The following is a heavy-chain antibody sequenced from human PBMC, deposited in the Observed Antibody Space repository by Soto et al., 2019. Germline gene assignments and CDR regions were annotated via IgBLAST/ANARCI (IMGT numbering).Heavy chain of an antibody. CDR3: GRLAEAATGHTDFDF. V-gene: IGHV4-39*02. D-gene: IGHD2-15*01. Sequence: SETLSLTCTVSGASIKSRNYFWGWIRQPPGKGLEFVGSIHSSGGTYYNPSLKSRVTVSVDLSNSHFSLSLKSLTATDTAVYYCGRLAEAATGHTDFDFWGQGTLVTV. CDR1: GASIKSRNYF. CDR2: IHSSGGT. J-gene: IGHJ4*02.